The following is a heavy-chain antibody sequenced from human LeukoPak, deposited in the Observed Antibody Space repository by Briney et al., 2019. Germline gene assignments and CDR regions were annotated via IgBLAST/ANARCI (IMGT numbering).Heavy chain of an antibody. CDR1: GFKFSGSS. D-gene: IGHD3-9*01. J-gene: IGHJ4*02. Sequence: GGSLRLSCTASGFKFSGSSMHWVRQASGKGLEWVGRIRSQANSYATAYAASVKGRFTISRDDSDNTAYLQMNSLTTEDTAVYYCISPDYDILTGSPQGWGQGTLVTVSS. CDR3: ISPDYDILTGSPQG. CDR2: IRSQANSYAT. V-gene: IGHV3-73*01.